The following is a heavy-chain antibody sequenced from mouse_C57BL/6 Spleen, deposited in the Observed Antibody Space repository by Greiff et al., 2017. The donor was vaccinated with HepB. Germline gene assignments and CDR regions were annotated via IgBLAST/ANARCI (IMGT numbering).Heavy chain of an antibody. CDR3: TRSYDYDWYFDF. CDR2: IDPETGGT. Sequence: QVQLQQSGAELVRPGASVTLSCKASGYTFTDYEMHWVKQTPVHGLEWIGAIDPETGGTAYNQKFKGKAILTADKSSSTAYMELRSLTSEDSAVYYGTRSYDYDWYFDFWGTGTTVTVSS. J-gene: IGHJ1*03. D-gene: IGHD2-4*01. CDR1: GYTFTDYE. V-gene: IGHV1-15*01.